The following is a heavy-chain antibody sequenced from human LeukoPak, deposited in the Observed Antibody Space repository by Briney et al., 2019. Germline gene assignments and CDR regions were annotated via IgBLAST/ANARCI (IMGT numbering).Heavy chain of an antibody. J-gene: IGHJ6*03. D-gene: IGHD2-15*01. CDR1: GGSISSSNW. CDR3: ARVLRYCSGGNCYSGGLGYMDV. CDR2: IYHSGST. Sequence: SETLSLTCAVSGGSISSSNWWSWVRQPPGKGLEWIGEIYHSGSTNYIPSLKSRVTISVDKSKNQFSLKLSSVTAADTAVYYCARVLRYCSGGNCYSGGLGYMDVWGKGTTVTISS. V-gene: IGHV4-4*02.